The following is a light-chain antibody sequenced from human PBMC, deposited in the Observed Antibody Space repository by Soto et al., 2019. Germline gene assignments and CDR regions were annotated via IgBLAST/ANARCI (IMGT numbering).Light chain of an antibody. J-gene: IGLJ7*01. Sequence: QLVLTQPPSVSGAPGQRVTISCTGSSSNIGAGYDVHWYQQFPGTAPKLLMYGNNNRPSGVPDRFSGSKSGTSASLAITGLQAEDEADYYCQSYDSSLSGAVFGGGTQLTVL. CDR3: QSYDSSLSGAV. V-gene: IGLV1-40*01. CDR2: GNN. CDR1: SSNIGAGYD.